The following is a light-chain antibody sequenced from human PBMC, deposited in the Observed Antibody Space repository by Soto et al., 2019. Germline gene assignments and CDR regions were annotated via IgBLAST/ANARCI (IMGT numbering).Light chain of an antibody. CDR1: QSVSSSY. CDR3: QQYGSSPPIT. CDR2: GAS. Sequence: EIVLTQSPGTLSLSPGERATLSCRASQSVSSSYLAWYQQKPGRAPRLLIYGASSRATGIPDRFSGSGSGTDFTLNISRLEPEDFAVYYCQQYGSSPPITFGQGTRLEIK. V-gene: IGKV3-20*01. J-gene: IGKJ5*01.